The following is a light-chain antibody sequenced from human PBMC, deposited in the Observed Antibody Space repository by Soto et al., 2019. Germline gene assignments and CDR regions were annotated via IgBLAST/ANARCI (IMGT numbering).Light chain of an antibody. CDR3: CSYAGTYTVL. V-gene: IGLV2-11*01. CDR1: SSDVGGYNY. CDR2: EVS. J-gene: IGLJ2*01. Sequence: QSALTQPRSVSGSPGQSVTISCTGTSSDVGGYNYVSWYQQHPGKAPKLMIYEVSKRPSGAPDRFSGSKSGNTASLTISGLQTEDEADYYCCSYAGTYTVLFGGGT.